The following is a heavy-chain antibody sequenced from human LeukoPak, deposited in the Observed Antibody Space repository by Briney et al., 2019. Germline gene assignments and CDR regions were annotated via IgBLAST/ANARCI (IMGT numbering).Heavy chain of an antibody. D-gene: IGHD3-10*01. V-gene: IGHV4-31*03. CDR2: IYYSGST. CDR3: ARGYGSGSYSY. CDR1: GGSISSGNYY. J-gene: IGHJ4*02. Sequence: PSETLSLTCTVSGGSISSGNYYWNWIRQHPGKGLEWIGYIYYSGSTYYNPSLKSRVTISVDTSKNQFSLKLSSVTAADTAVYYCARGYGSGSYSYWGQGTLVTVSS.